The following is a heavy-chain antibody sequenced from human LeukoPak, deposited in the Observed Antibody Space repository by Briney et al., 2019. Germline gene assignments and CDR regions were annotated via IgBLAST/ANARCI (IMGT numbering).Heavy chain of an antibody. Sequence: SETLSLTCAVYGGSFSGYYWSWIRQPPGKGLEWIGEINHSGSTNYNPSLKSRVTISVDSSRSHFFLHLTSATAADTAVYFCARDGPWKSDYWGQGTLVTVSS. CDR3: ARDGPWKSDY. J-gene: IGHJ4*02. V-gene: IGHV4-34*01. D-gene: IGHD1-1*01. CDR1: GGSFSGYY. CDR2: INHSGST.